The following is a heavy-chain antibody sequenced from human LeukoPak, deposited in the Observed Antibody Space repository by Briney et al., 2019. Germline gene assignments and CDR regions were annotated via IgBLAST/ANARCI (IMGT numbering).Heavy chain of an antibody. CDR1: GGSISSYY. V-gene: IGHV4-59*08. J-gene: IGHJ2*01. CDR3: ARQNSGYDLGPFAY. CDR2: ISYSGST. D-gene: IGHD5-12*01. Sequence: SETLYHTCTVSGGSISSYYWSWIRQPPGKGLEWIAYISYSGSTNYNPSLRSRVTISLDTSKNHFSLKLSSVTAADTAVYYCARQNSGYDLGPFAYWGRARLATVSS.